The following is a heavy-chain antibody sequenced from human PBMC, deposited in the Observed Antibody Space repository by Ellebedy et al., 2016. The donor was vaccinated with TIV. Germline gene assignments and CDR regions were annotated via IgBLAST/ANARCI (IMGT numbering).Heavy chain of an antibody. V-gene: IGHV1-18*01. CDR3: ARDYPHSYRYGSGSYHWFDP. D-gene: IGHD3-10*01. J-gene: IGHJ5*02. CDR2: ISAYNGNT. CDR1: GYTFTSYG. Sequence: ASVKVSXKASGYTFTSYGISWVRQAPGQGLEWMGWISAYNGNTNYAQKLQGRVTMTTDTSTSTAYMELRSLRSDDTAVYYCARDYPHSYRYGSGSYHWFDPWGQGTLVTVSS.